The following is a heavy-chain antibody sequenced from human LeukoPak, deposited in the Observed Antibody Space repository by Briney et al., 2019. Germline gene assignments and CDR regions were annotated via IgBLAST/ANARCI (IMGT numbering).Heavy chain of an antibody. D-gene: IGHD2-15*01. CDR3: AKDRHSLRDYFDS. CDR2: ISGDGSTT. J-gene: IGHJ4*02. CDR1: GFTFDDYA. Sequence: GGSLRLSCAASGFTFDDYAMHWVRQPPGKGLEWVSLISGDGSTTYYTDSVKGRFTISRDNSKNSLYLQMNSLRTEDSALYYCAKDRHSLRDYFDSWGQGTLVTVSS. V-gene: IGHV3-43*02.